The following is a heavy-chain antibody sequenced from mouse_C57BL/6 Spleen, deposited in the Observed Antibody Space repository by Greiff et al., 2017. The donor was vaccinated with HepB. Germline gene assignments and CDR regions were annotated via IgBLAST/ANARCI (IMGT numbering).Heavy chain of an antibody. D-gene: IGHD2-4*01. Sequence: DVHLVESGGGLVKPGGSLKLSCAASGFTFSSYAMSWVRQTPEKRLEWVATISDGGSYTYYPDNVKGRFTISRDNAKNNLYLQMSHLKSEDTAMYYCARDLGLRRGFAYWGQGTLVTVSA. V-gene: IGHV5-4*01. CDR1: GFTFSSYA. CDR2: ISDGGSYT. CDR3: ARDLGLRRGFAY. J-gene: IGHJ3*01.